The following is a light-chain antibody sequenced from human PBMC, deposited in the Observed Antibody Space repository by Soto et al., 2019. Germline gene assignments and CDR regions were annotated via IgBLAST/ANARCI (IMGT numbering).Light chain of an antibody. V-gene: IGLV2-8*01. CDR1: SSDVDSYNY. J-gene: IGLJ2*01. CDR3: SSYGGTNTLV. CDR2: EVS. Sequence: QSALTQPPSASGSPGQSVTISCTGTSSDVDSYNYVSWYQQHPGKAPKLIIYEVSKRPSGVPDRFSGSKSGNTASLTVSGLQAEDEADYYFSSYGGTNTLVFGGGTKLTVL.